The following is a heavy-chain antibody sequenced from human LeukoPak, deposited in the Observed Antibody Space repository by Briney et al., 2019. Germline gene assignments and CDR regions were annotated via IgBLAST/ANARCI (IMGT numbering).Heavy chain of an antibody. CDR3: SRGANWVDFDT. CDR2: IKEDGSEK. J-gene: IGHJ3*02. D-gene: IGHD2-15*01. Sequence: GGSLRLSCAASGFSFSTYWMHWVRQAPGKGLEWVANIKEDGSEKNSADSVKGRFTISRDNAKTSVYLQMSGLRAEDTAVYYCSRGANWVDFDTWGQGTMVTVSS. V-gene: IGHV3-7*04. CDR1: GFSFSTYW.